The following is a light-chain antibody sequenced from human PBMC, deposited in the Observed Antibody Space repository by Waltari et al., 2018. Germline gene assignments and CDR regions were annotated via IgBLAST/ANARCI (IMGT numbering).Light chain of an antibody. CDR2: DAS. Sequence: EIVLTQSPATLSLSPGESATLSCRASQSVNTYLAWYQQKPGQAPMLLIYDASNRATGIPARLVGSASGTDFTLTISSLEAEEFPVYYCQERSNWPGGSFGGGTKVDIK. CDR1: QSVNTY. CDR3: QERSNWPGGS. V-gene: IGKV3-11*01. J-gene: IGKJ4*01.